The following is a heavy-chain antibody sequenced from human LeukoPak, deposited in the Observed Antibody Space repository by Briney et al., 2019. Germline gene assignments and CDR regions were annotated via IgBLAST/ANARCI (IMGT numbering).Heavy chain of an antibody. D-gene: IGHD2-15*01. CDR1: GYTFTSYG. CDR3: ARAAAHSGDWFDP. J-gene: IGHJ5*02. V-gene: IGHV1-2*02. CDR2: INPNSGGT. Sequence: GASVKVSCKASGYTFTSYGISWVRQAPGQGLEWMGWINPNSGGTNYAQKFQGRVTMTRDTSISTAYMELSRLRSDDTAVYYCARAAAHSGDWFDPWGQGTLVTVSS.